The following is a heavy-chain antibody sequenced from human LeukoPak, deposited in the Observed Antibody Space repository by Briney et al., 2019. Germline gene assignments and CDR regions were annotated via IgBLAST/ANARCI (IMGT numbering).Heavy chain of an antibody. CDR1: GGSFSGYY. D-gene: IGHD3-22*01. CDR3: AGDRYYYDSSGYYLSY. J-gene: IGHJ4*02. Sequence: SETLSLTCAVYGGSFSGYYWSWIRQPPGKGLEWIGEINHSGSTNYNPSLKSGVTISVDTSKNQFSLKLSSVTAADTAVYYCAGDRYYYDSSGYYLSYWGQGTLVTVSS. V-gene: IGHV4-34*01. CDR2: INHSGST.